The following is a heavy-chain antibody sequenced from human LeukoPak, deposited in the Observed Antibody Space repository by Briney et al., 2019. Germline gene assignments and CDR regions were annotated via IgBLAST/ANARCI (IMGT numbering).Heavy chain of an antibody. D-gene: IGHD5-12*01. Sequence: SETLSLTCTVSGGSISSYYWSWIRQPPGKGLEWIGYIYYSGSTNYNPSLKSRVTISVDTSKNQFSLKLSSVTAADTAVYYCARDSPSGYDYDRALDIWGQGTMVTVSS. V-gene: IGHV4-59*01. CDR3: ARDSPSGYDYDRALDI. CDR2: IYYSGST. J-gene: IGHJ3*02. CDR1: GGSISSYY.